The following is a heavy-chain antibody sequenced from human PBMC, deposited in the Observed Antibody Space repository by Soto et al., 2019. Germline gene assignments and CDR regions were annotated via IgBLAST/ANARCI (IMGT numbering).Heavy chain of an antibody. CDR3: TTDLYSYGLLRFDY. CDR1: GFTFSNAW. D-gene: IGHD5-18*01. J-gene: IGHJ4*02. CDR2: IKSKTDGGTT. Sequence: GGSLRLSCAASGFTFSNAWMSWVRQAPGKGLEWVGRIKSKTDGGTTDYAAPVKGRFTISRDDSKNTLYLQMKSLKTEDTAVYYCTTDLYSYGLLRFDYWGRGTLVTVSS. V-gene: IGHV3-15*01.